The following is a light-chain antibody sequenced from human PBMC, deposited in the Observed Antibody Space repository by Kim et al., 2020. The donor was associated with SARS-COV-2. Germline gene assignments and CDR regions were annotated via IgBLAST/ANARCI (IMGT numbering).Light chain of an antibody. CDR1: QSISSW. V-gene: IGKV1-5*01. J-gene: IGKJ1*01. CDR2: DAS. CDR3: QQYNGYPWT. Sequence: DIQMTQSPSTLSASVGERVTITCRASQSISSWLAWYQQKPGEAPKLLIYDASCLESGVPSRFSGSGSGTGFTLTISSLQPDDFAAYYCQQYNGYPWTFGQGTKVDIK.